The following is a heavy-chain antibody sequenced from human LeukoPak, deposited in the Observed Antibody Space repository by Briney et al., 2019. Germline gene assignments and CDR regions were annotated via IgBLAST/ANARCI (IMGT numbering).Heavy chain of an antibody. CDR2: IKSDGTST. V-gene: IGHV3-74*01. J-gene: IGHJ4*02. CDR3: ARGAVAGTD. Sequence: GGSLRLSCAASGFTFSTHWMHWVRQVPGKGLVWVSRIKSDGTSTSYADSVKGRFTISRDNAKNTLYLQMNSLRAEDTAVYYCARGAVAGTDWGQGTLVTVSS. CDR1: GFTFSTHW. D-gene: IGHD6-13*01.